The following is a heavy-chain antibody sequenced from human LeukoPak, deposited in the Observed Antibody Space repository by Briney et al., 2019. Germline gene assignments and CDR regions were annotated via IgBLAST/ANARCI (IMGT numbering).Heavy chain of an antibody. Sequence: SETLSLTCSVSGGSVSSYYWSWIRQPAGKGLEWIGRIYTSGSTNYNPSLKSRVTMSVDTSKNQFSLKLSSVTAADTAVYYCARTKIAVAAPPRGPFDYWGQGTLVTVSS. CDR3: ARTKIAVAAPPRGPFDY. J-gene: IGHJ4*02. CDR2: IYTSGST. D-gene: IGHD6-19*01. CDR1: GGSVSSYY. V-gene: IGHV4-4*07.